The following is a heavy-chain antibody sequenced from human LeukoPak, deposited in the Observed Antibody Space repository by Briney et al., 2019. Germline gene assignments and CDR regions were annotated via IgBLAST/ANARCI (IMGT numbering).Heavy chain of an antibody. Sequence: GSLRLSCAASGFTFNYAWMSWVRQPPGKGLEWIGQVYHDGGTKYNPSLKSRVTILVDKSKNQSSLKLSSVTAADTAVYFCASQYGSGHYHFDYWGQGTLVFVSP. J-gene: IGHJ4*02. CDR1: GFTFNYAW. V-gene: IGHV4-4*01. D-gene: IGHD3-10*01. CDR3: ASQYGSGHYHFDY. CDR2: VYHDGGT.